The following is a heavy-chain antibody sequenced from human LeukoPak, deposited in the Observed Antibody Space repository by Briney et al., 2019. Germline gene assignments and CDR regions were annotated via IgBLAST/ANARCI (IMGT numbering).Heavy chain of an antibody. Sequence: TGGSLRLSCAASGFTVSSNYMSWVRQAPGEGLKWVSVIYSGGSTYNADSVKGRFTISRDNSKNTLYLQMNSLRAEDTAVYYCASKGSIAARHGFDYWGQGTLVTVSS. V-gene: IGHV3-66*02. CDR2: IYSGGST. D-gene: IGHD6-6*01. J-gene: IGHJ4*02. CDR3: ASKGSIAARHGFDY. CDR1: GFTVSSNY.